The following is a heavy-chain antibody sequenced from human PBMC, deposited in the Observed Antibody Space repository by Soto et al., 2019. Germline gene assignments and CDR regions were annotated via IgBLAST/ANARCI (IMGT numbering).Heavy chain of an antibody. Sequence: SETLSLTCTVSGGSISSSSYYWGWIRQPPGKGLEWIGSIYYSGSTYYNPSLKSRVTISVDTSKNQFSLKLSSVTAADTAVYYCASLYDYIWGSYRFRGGDYWGQGTLVTVSS. D-gene: IGHD3-16*02. CDR1: GGSISSSSYY. CDR3: ASLYDYIWGSYRFRGGDY. J-gene: IGHJ4*02. V-gene: IGHV4-39*01. CDR2: IYYSGST.